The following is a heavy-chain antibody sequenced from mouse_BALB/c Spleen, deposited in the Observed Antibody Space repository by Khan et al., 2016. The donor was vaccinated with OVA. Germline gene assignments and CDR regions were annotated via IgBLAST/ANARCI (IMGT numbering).Heavy chain of an antibody. CDR1: GFNIKDTY. Sequence: EVQLVESGAELVKPGASVKLSCTASGFNIKDTYMHWVKQRPEQGLEWIGRIDRANGNTKYDPKFQGKATITADTSSNTAYLQLSSLTSEDTAVYYCARDGNYYYAMDYWGQGTSVTVSS. J-gene: IGHJ4*01. V-gene: IGHV14-3*02. D-gene: IGHD2-1*01. CDR2: IDRANGNT. CDR3: ARDGNYYYAMDY.